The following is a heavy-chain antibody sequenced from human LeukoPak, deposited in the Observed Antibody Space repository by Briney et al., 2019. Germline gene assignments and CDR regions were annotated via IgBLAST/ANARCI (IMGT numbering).Heavy chain of an antibody. V-gene: IGHV4-34*01. CDR2: INHSGST. Sequence: PSETLSLTCAVYGGSFSGYYWSWIRQPPGKGLEWIGEINHSGSTNYNPSLKSRVTISVDTSKNQFSLKLSSVTAADTAVYCCARGAGHYDYWGQGTLVTVSS. D-gene: IGHD6-19*01. CDR1: GGSFSGYY. J-gene: IGHJ4*02. CDR3: ARGAGHYDY.